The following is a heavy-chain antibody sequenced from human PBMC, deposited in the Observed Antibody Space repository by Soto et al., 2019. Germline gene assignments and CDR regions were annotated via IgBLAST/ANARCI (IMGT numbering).Heavy chain of an antibody. D-gene: IGHD3-10*01. J-gene: IGHJ4*02. CDR2: IYYGGST. CDR1: GGSISPYY. CDR3: AREWYYYGSESYFDY. Sequence: SETLSLTCTVSGGSISPYYWSWIRQPPGKGLEWVGYIYYGGSTSYNPSLKSRVTISVDTSKNQFSLKLSSVTAADTAVYYCAREWYYYGSESYFDYWGQGTLVTVSS. V-gene: IGHV4-59*12.